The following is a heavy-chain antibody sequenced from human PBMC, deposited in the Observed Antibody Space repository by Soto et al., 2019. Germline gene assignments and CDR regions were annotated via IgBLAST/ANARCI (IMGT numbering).Heavy chain of an antibody. CDR3: ARDVIAAAGNHWFDP. CDR1: GGSISSGGYS. D-gene: IGHD6-13*01. CDR2: IYHSGST. Sequence: SETLSLTCAVSGGSISSGGYSWSWIRQPPGKGLEWIGYIYHSGSTYYNPSLKSRVTISVDRSKNQFSLKLSSVTAADTAVYYCARDVIAAAGNHWFDPWGQGTLPTVSS. J-gene: IGHJ5*02. V-gene: IGHV4-30-2*01.